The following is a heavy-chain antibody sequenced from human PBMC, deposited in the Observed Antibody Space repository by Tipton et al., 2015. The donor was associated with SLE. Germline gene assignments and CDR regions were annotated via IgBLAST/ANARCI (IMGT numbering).Heavy chain of an antibody. CDR1: GFTFSNYA. CDR2: ISSDGSNK. V-gene: IGHV3-30*04. CDR3: AKPSGTVVFDY. J-gene: IGHJ4*02. Sequence: SLRLSCVASGFTFSNYAMHWVRQAPGKGLEWVAVISSDGSNKYYAESVKGRFTISKDNSKNTLYLQMNSLRVEDTAVYYCAKPSGTVVFDYWGQGTLVTVSS. D-gene: IGHD1-14*01.